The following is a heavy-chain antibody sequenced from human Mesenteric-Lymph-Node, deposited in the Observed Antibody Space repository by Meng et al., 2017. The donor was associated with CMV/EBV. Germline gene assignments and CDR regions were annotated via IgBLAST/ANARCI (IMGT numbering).Heavy chain of an antibody. CDR2: VIYSGST. CDR1: GGSMTSYY. Sequence: SETLSLTCTVSGGSMTSYYWSWIRQPPGQGPEWIGYVIYSGSTNYNPSLKSRVNISVDTSKNQFSLKLSSVTAADTAVYYCARALLGGNSFDYWGQGTLVTVSS. V-gene: IGHV4-59*01. D-gene: IGHD2-15*01. J-gene: IGHJ4*02. CDR3: ARALLGGNSFDY.